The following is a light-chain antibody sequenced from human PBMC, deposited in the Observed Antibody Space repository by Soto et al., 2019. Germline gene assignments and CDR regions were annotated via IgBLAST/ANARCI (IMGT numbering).Light chain of an antibody. Sequence: DIQLTQSPSFLSASLGDRVTITCRASQGISSYLAWYQQKPGKAPKLLIYAASTLQSGVPSRFSGSGSGTDFTLTISSLQPEDFATYYCQQLNNYPRTFGHGTKVDIK. CDR1: QGISSY. V-gene: IGKV1-9*01. CDR3: QQLNNYPRT. CDR2: AAS. J-gene: IGKJ3*01.